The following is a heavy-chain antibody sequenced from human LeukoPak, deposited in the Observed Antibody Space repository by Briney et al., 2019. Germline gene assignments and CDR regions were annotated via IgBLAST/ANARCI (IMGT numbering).Heavy chain of an antibody. CDR2: IRYDGSNK. CDR1: GFTFSSYG. J-gene: IGHJ4*02. V-gene: IGHV3-30*02. Sequence: PGGSLRLSCAASGFTFSSYGMHWVRQAPGKGLEWVAFIRYDGSNKYYADSVKGRFTISRDNSKNTLYLQMNSLRAEDTAVYYCAKDVYSSSSYFDYWGQGTLVTVSS. D-gene: IGHD6-6*01. CDR3: AKDVYSSSSYFDY.